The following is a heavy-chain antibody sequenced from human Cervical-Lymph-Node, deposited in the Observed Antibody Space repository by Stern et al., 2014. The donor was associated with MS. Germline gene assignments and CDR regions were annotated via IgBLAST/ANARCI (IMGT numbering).Heavy chain of an antibody. CDR1: GYSFTTYW. V-gene: IGHV5-51*03. Sequence: EVQLVESGAELKKPGESLRISCKGSGYSFTTYWIGWVRQMPGKGLEWLGGIYPGDSDTRYNPSFQGNVTISADTSINTAYLQWSSLRASDTAIYLCALGPGSRSWSHFDSWGLGTLVTVSS. J-gene: IGHJ4*02. D-gene: IGHD6-13*01. CDR2: IYPGDSDT. CDR3: ALGPGSRSWSHFDS.